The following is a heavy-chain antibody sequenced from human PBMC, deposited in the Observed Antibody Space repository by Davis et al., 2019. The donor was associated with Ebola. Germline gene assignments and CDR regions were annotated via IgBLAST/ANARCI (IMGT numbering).Heavy chain of an antibody. Sequence: ASVKVSCKASGYTFTDYYMHWVRQAPGQGLEWMGWINPNSGGTKYAQKFQGRVTMTRDTSISTAYMDLSRLTFDDTAVYYCAKLEPNMAALDYWGQGTLVTVSS. J-gene: IGHJ4*02. CDR3: AKLEPNMAALDY. CDR2: INPNSGGT. CDR1: GYTFTDYY. D-gene: IGHD1-1*01. V-gene: IGHV1-2*02.